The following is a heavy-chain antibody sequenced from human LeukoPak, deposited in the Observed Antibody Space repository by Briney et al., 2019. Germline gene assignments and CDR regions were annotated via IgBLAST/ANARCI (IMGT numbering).Heavy chain of an antibody. Sequence: GGSLRLSCAASGFTFSSYVMSWVRQAPGKGLEWVSAISGSGGSTYYADSVKGRFTISRDNSKNTLYLQMNSLRAEDTAVYYCAKAGSYSYGYFDYWGQGTLVTVSS. J-gene: IGHJ4*02. D-gene: IGHD5-18*01. CDR3: AKAGSYSYGYFDY. CDR2: ISGSGGST. V-gene: IGHV3-23*01. CDR1: GFTFSSYV.